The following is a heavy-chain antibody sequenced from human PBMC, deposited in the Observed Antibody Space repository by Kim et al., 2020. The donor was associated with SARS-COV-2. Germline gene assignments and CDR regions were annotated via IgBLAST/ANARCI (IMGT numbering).Heavy chain of an antibody. D-gene: IGHD2-15*01. CDR1: GYSFTDYG. V-gene: IGHV7-4-1*02. Sequence: ASVKVSCKASGYSFTDYGINWVRQAPGRGLQWLGWINTDTRKSTYAQAFTGRLVFPLDTSVSTAYLQISSLNTDDTAVYYCARKLRGGYSLDYWGQGTLVTVSS. J-gene: IGHJ4*02. CDR3: ARKLRGGYSLDY. CDR2: INTDTRKS.